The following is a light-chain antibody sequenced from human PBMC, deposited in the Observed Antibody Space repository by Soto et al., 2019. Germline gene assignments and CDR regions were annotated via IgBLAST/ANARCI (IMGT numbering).Light chain of an antibody. J-gene: IGLJ2*01. CDR3: SSYTTSTTTV. V-gene: IGLV2-14*01. CDR2: EVT. CDR1: SSDVGAYNY. Sequence: QSVLAQPASVSGSPGQSITISCTGTSSDVGAYNYVSWYQQHPGKAPKLILYEVTDRPSEISNRFSGSKSGSTASLTISGLQPEDEADYYCSSYTTSTTTVFGGGTKLTVL.